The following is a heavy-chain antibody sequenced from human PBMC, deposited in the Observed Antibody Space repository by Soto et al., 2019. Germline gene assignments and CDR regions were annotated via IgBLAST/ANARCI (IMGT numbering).Heavy chain of an antibody. CDR2: ISPDGSDV. CDR3: ACWGNIVPVAPRDFDR. D-gene: IGHD3-16*01. CDR1: GFPFTNYW. V-gene: IGHV3-74*01. J-gene: IGHJ4*02. Sequence: QVVESGGGLVPPGGSLRLSCAASGFPFTNYWMNWVRQTPGKGLMWVSRISPDGSDVGYADSVEGRFTVSRDNAKNTLYLQMHSLRAEDTAMYYCACWGNIVPVAPRDFDRWVQGTMVTVSS.